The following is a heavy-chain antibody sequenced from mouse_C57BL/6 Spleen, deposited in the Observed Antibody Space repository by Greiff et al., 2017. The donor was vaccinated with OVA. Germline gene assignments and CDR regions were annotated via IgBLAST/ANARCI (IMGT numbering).Heavy chain of an antibody. Sequence: VQLQQPGAELVRPGTSVKLSCKASGYTFTSYWMHWVKQRPGQGLEWIGVIDPSDSYTNYNQKFKGKATLTVDTSSSTAYMQLSSLTSEDSAVYYCARIDDYDGFAYWGQGTLVTVSA. J-gene: IGHJ3*01. CDR3: ARIDDYDGFAY. V-gene: IGHV1-59*01. CDR2: IDPSDSYT. CDR1: GYTFTSYW. D-gene: IGHD2-4*01.